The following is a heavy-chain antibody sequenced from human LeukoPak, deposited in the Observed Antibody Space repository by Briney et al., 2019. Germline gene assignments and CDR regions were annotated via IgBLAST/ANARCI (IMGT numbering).Heavy chain of an antibody. CDR3: ARHLTYYDFWSGYINWFDP. D-gene: IGHD3-3*01. V-gene: IGHV4-38-2*01. CDR1: GFTFSSYA. Sequence: PGGSLRLSCAASGFTFSSYAMSWVRQAPGKGLEWIGSIYYSGSTYYNPSLKSRVTISVDTSKNQFSLKLSSVTAADTAVYYCARHLTYYDFWSGYINWFDPWGQGTLVTVSS. CDR2: IYYSGST. J-gene: IGHJ5*02.